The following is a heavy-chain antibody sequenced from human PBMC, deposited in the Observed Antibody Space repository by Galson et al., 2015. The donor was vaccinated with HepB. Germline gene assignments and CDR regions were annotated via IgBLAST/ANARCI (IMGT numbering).Heavy chain of an antibody. D-gene: IGHD3-10*01. CDR2: ISWNSGSI. CDR3: ARDHYVSGSYWADYFDY. Sequence: SLRLSCAASGFTFDDYAMHWVRQAPGKGLEWVSGISWNSGSIGYADSVKGRFTISRDNAKNSLYLQMNSLRADDTAVYYCARDHYVSGSYWADYFDYWGQGTLVTVSS. J-gene: IGHJ4*02. CDR1: GFTFDDYA. V-gene: IGHV3-9*01.